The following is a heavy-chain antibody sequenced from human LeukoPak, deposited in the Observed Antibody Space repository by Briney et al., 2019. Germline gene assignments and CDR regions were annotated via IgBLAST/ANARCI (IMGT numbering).Heavy chain of an antibody. CDR1: GYSISSGYY. CDR2: IYHSGST. J-gene: IGHJ4*02. CDR3: ARTGDSGYGDY. Sequence: PSETLSLTCAVSGYSISSGYYWGWIRQPPGKGLEWIGSIYHSGSTYYNPSLKSRVTISVDTSKNQFSLKLSSVTAADTAVYYCARTGDSGYGDYWGQGTLVTVSP. V-gene: IGHV4-38-2*01. D-gene: IGHD5-12*01.